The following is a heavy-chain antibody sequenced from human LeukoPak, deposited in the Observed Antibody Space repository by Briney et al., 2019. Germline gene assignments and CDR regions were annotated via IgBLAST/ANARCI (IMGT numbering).Heavy chain of an antibody. CDR1: GYIFTHYW. CDR3: ARQSRDGSKTRGYYFDF. D-gene: IGHD3-10*01. CDR2: IYPADSDT. Sequence: GESLKISCQVSGYIFTHYWIGWVRQMPGNGLESIGIIYPADSDTTYSPSFQGQVTISADKSTNTVYLQWSSLKASDTAMYYCARQSRDGSKTRGYYFDFWGQGTLVTVSS. J-gene: IGHJ4*02. V-gene: IGHV5-51*01.